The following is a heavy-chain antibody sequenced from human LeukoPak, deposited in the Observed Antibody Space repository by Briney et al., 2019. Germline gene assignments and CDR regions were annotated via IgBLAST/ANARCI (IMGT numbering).Heavy chain of an antibody. J-gene: IGHJ5*02. V-gene: IGHV1-18*01. CDR2: ISAYNGNT. CDR1: GYTFTSYG. Sequence: ASVKVSCKASGYTFTSYGISWVRQAPGQGLEWMGWISAYNGNTNYAQKLQGRVTMTTDTSTSTAYMELRSLRSDDTAVYYCAGADNARGVRINWFDPWGQGTLVTVSS. D-gene: IGHD3-10*01. CDR3: AGADNARGVRINWFDP.